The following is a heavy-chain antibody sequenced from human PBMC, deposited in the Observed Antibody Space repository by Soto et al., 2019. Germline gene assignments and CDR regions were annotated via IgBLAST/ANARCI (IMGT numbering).Heavy chain of an antibody. V-gene: IGHV4-59*01. CDR1: GGSMINYF. CDR2: IHYSGTT. J-gene: IGHJ4*02. Sequence: PSETLSLTCTVSGGSMINYFWTLIGQPPWKGREWIVYIHYSGTTSFFPSYNPSLRSRVTISEDTSKNQFSLKLLSVTTADTAVYFCAAGEASSRNLAPYYLDFWGQGTLVTVSS. D-gene: IGHD6-13*01. CDR3: AAGEASSRNLAPYYLDF.